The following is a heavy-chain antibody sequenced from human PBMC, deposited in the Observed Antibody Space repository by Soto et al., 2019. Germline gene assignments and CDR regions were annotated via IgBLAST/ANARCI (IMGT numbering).Heavy chain of an antibody. CDR2: ITSSSGTI. V-gene: IGHV3-48*01. D-gene: IGHD6-13*01. CDR1: GFTFSSFT. CDR3: ARGVGSSSWNFDS. J-gene: IGHJ4*02. Sequence: EVQLVESGGGLFQPGGSLRLSCAASGFTFSSFTMKWVRQAPGKGLEWISYITSSSGTIYYADSVKGRFTISRDNAKNSLYLQMNSLRAEDTAVYYCARGVGSSSWNFDSWGQGTRVTVSS.